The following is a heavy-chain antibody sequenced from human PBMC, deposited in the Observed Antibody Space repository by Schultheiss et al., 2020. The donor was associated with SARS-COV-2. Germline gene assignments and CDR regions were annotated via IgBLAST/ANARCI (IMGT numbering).Heavy chain of an antibody. V-gene: IGHV4-38-2*02. CDR2: IYHSGST. J-gene: IGHJ3*01. D-gene: IGHD3/OR15-3a*01. Sequence: SETLSLTCAVSGYSISSGYYWGWIRQPPGKGLEWIGSIYHSGSTYYNPSLKSRVTISVDTSKNQFSLKLSSVTAADTAVYYCARDLRGLVDAFDVWGQGTTVTVSS. CDR3: ARDLRGLVDAFDV. CDR1: GYSISSGYY.